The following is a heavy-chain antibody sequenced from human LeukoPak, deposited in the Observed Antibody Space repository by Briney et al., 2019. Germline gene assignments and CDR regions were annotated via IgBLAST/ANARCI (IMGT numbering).Heavy chain of an antibody. CDR3: ARDYDFWSGQRWFDP. CDR1: GYTFTGYY. J-gene: IGHJ5*02. V-gene: IGHV1-2*02. CDR2: INPNSGGT. D-gene: IGHD3-3*01. Sequence: ASVKVSCKASGYTFTGYYMHWVRQAPGQGLEWVGWINPNSGGTNYAQKFQGRVTITRDTSISTAYMELSRLRSDDTAVYYCARDYDFWSGQRWFDPWGQGTLVTVSS.